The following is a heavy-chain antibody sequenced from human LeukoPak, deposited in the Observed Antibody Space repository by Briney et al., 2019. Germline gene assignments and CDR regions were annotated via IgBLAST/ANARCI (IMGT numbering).Heavy chain of an antibody. D-gene: IGHD5-24*01. J-gene: IGHJ4*02. CDR2: IYHSGST. CDR3: AQGSRDGYNSYFDY. Sequence: SETLTLTCAVSGGSISSSNWWSWVRQPPGKGLEWIGEIYHSGSTNYNPSLKSRVTISVDKSKNQFSLKLSSVTAADTAVYYCAQGSRDGYNSYFDYWGQGTLVTVSS. CDR1: GGSISSSNW. V-gene: IGHV4-4*02.